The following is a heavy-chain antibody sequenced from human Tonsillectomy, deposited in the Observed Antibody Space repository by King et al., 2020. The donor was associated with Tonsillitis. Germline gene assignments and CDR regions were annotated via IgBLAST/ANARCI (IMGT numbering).Heavy chain of an antibody. CDR1: VWSFSGYY. CDR3: ARADDGFDI. CDR2: INHSGST. Sequence: VQLQQWGAGLLKPSETLSLTCAVYVWSFSGYYWSWIRQPTGKGLEWIGEINHSGSTNYNPSLKSRFTISVDTPKNQFSLKLSSVTAADTAVYYCARADDGFDIWGQGTKVTVSS. J-gene: IGHJ3*02. V-gene: IGHV4-34*01.